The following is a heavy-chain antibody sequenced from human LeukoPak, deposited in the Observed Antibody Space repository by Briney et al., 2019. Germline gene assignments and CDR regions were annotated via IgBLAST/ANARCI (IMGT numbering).Heavy chain of an antibody. CDR1: GFTFSSYW. D-gene: IGHD5-18*01. CDR3: ARDTGGGYSCYDC. J-gene: IGHJ4*02. V-gene: IGHV3-7*01. CDR2: IKQDGSEK. Sequence: AGGSLRLSCAASGFTFSSYWMTRIRQAPGKGLEWVANIKQDGSEKYYVDSVKGRFTISRDNAKNSLYLQMNSLRAEDTAVYYCARDTGGGYSCYDCWGQGTLVTVSS.